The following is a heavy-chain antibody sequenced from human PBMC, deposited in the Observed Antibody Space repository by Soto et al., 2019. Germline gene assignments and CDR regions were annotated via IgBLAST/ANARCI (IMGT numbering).Heavy chain of an antibody. CDR2: LNPNSRGT. D-gene: IGHD2-2*01. CDR1: GYTFTGYY. Sequence: ASLKVSCKASGYTFTGYYMHWVRPAPGQGLVWMGWLNPNSRGTNYAQKFQGRVTMTRDTSISTADMELSRLRSDDTAVYYCARDFTGQLLAQKDYYYYGMDVWGQGTTVTVFS. J-gene: IGHJ6*02. V-gene: IGHV1-2*02. CDR3: ARDFTGQLLAQKDYYYYGMDV.